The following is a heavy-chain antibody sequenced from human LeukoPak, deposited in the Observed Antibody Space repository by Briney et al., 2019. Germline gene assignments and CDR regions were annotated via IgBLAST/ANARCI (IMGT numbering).Heavy chain of an antibody. CDR1: GYSFSNYW. Sequence: GASLKISCEGSGYSFSNYWIGWVRQMPGKGLEWMGIIYPGDYGTRYSPSFQGLVTISVDKSISTAYLQWSSRKASDTAMYYCAIPPGYCGNDCSFDHWGQGTLVTVSS. V-gene: IGHV5-51*01. J-gene: IGHJ4*02. CDR3: AIPPGYCGNDCSFDH. D-gene: IGHD2-21*02. CDR2: IYPGDYGT.